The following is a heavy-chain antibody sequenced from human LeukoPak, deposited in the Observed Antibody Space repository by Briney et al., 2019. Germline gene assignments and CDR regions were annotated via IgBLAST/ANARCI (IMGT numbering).Heavy chain of an antibody. CDR3: VRDGEGVAISVNYWFDP. D-gene: IGHD3-10*01. Sequence: ASVNVSCKASGFPFTRYDINWVRQTSAQGLEWMSWMNPNTGNTGYAQKFQGRVTMTRDTSTSTAYMELRDLRSEDTAVYYCVRDGEGVAISVNYWFDPWGQGTLVTVSS. CDR1: GFPFTRYD. V-gene: IGHV1-8*01. J-gene: IGHJ5*02. CDR2: MNPNTGNT.